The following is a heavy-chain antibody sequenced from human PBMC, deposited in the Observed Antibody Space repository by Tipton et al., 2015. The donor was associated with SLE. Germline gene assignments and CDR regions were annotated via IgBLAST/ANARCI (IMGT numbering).Heavy chain of an antibody. Sequence: SLRLSCAASGFTFSSYWMIWVRQAPGKGLEWVANIKQDGSEKYYVDSVKGRFTISRDNAKNSLYLQMNSLRAEDTAVYYCARETVAGTYYFDYWGQGTLVTVSS. V-gene: IGHV3-7*03. CDR3: ARETVAGTYYFDY. CDR2: IKQDGSEK. D-gene: IGHD6-19*01. J-gene: IGHJ4*02. CDR1: GFTFSSYW.